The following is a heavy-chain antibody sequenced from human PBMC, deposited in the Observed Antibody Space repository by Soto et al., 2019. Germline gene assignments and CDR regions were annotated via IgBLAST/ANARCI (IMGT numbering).Heavy chain of an antibody. CDR2: IYYSGST. Sequence: SETLSLTCTVSGGSISSGDYYWSWIRQPPGKGLEWIGYIYYSGSTYYNPSLKSRVTISVDTSKNQFSLKLSSVTAADTAVYYCAREYNWNYSQGGYYYYGMDVWGQGTTVTVSS. D-gene: IGHD1-7*01. CDR3: AREYNWNYSQGGYYYYGMDV. V-gene: IGHV4-30-4*01. J-gene: IGHJ6*02. CDR1: GGSISSGDYY.